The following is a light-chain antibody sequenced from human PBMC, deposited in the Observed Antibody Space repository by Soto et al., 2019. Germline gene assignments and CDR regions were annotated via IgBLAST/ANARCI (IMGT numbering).Light chain of an antibody. CDR2: LGS. V-gene: IGKV2-28*01. CDR3: MQALQTPLT. CDR1: ESLLHSDGYNY. Sequence: DIVMTQSPLSLPVTPGEPASISCRCSESLLHSDGYNYLDWFLQRPGQSPQLLIYLGSSRASGVPDRFSGSGSGTDFTLKISRVEAEDVGVYYCMQALQTPLTFGGGTKVDIK. J-gene: IGKJ4*01.